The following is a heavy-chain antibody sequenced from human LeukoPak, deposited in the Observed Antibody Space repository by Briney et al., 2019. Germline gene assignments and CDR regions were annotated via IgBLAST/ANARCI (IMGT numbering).Heavy chain of an antibody. CDR3: ARDLGIAARPGGVDY. J-gene: IGHJ4*02. V-gene: IGHV1-46*01. CDR1: GYTFTIYY. D-gene: IGHD6-6*01. CDR2: INPSGGST. Sequence: ASVTVSFKASGYTFTIYYMHWVRQAPGQGLEWVGIINPSGGSTNYAQKFQGRVTMTRDTSTSTVYMELSSLRSEDTAVYYCARDLGIAARPGGVDYWGQGTLVTVSS.